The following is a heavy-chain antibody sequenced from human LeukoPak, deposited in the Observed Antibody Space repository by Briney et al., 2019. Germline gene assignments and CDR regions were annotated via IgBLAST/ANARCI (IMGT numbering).Heavy chain of an antibody. CDR1: GGSISSSSYY. D-gene: IGHD3-9*01. CDR2: IYYSGRT. CDR3: ARVILTAYHHDAFDI. J-gene: IGHJ3*02. V-gene: IGHV4-61*01. Sequence: PSETLSLTCTVSGGSISSSSYYWSWIRQPPGTGLEWIGYIYYSGRTNYNPSLKSRVTISVDTSKNQFSLNLSSGTAADTAVYYCARVILTAYHHDAFDIWGQGTMVTVSS.